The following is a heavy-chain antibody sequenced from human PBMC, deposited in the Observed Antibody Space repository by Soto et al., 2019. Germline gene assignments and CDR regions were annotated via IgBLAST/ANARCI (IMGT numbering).Heavy chain of an antibody. V-gene: IGHV3-30-3*01. CDR2: ISHDGTHK. J-gene: IGHJ5*02. D-gene: IGHD3-22*01. Sequence: GGSLRLSCVASGFTFSTYTMHWVRQAPGKGLDWVAVISHDGTHKYYADSVKGRFTISRDNSKNTLYLQMNSLRAEDTAVYYCARGGHHYDTPKWFDPWGQGTLVTVSS. CDR1: GFTFSTYT. CDR3: ARGGHHYDTPKWFDP.